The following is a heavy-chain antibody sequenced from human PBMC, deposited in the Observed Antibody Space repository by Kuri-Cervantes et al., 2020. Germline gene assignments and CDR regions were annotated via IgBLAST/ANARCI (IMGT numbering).Heavy chain of an antibody. D-gene: IGHD4-17*01. J-gene: IGHJ2*01. V-gene: IGHV4-59*01. Sequence: ESLKISCTVSCGSISSYYWSWIRQPPGKGLEWSGYIYYSGSTNYNPSLKSRVTISVGTSKNQFSLKLSSVTAADTAVYYCAGRLIVRGDYGDYHPEDWYFDLWGRGTLVTVSS. CDR1: CGSISSYY. CDR3: AGRLIVRGDYGDYHPEDWYFDL. CDR2: IYYSGST.